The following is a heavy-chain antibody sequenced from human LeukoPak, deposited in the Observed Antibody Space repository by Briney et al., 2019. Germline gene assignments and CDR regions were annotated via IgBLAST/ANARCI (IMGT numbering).Heavy chain of an antibody. CDR1: GYTFTSYG. CDR3: ARVSGSGGAFDY. D-gene: IGHD6-19*01. V-gene: IGHV1-2*06. J-gene: IGHJ4*02. CDR2: INPNSGGT. Sequence: ASVKVSCKASGYTFTSYGISWVRQAPGQGLEWMGRINPNSGGTNYAQKFQGRVTMTRDTSISTAYMELSRLRSDDTAVYYCARVSGSGGAFDYWGQGTLVTVSS.